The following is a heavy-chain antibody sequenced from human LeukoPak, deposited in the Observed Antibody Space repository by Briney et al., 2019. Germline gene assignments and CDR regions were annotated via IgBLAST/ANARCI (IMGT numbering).Heavy chain of an antibody. Sequence: PGGSLRLSCAASGFTYSSYAMSWVRQAPGKGLEWVSAISGSGGSTYYADSVKGRYTISRDNSKNTLYLQMNSLRAEDTAVYYCAKGYYYDSSGYYPLGLFDYWGQGTLVTVSS. CDR3: AKGYYYDSSGYYPLGLFDY. D-gene: IGHD3-22*01. J-gene: IGHJ4*02. V-gene: IGHV3-23*01. CDR2: ISGSGGST. CDR1: GFTYSSYA.